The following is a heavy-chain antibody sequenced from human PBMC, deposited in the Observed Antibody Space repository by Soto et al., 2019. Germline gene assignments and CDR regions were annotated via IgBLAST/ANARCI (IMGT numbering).Heavy chain of an antibody. CDR2: INPNSGGT. J-gene: IGHJ6*02. CDR1: GYTFTGYY. D-gene: IGHD6-13*01. CDR3: ARDKSQYSSSWYGYYYYYGMDV. V-gene: IGHV1-2*04. Sequence: ASVKVSCKASGYTFTGYYMHWVRQAPGQGLEWMGWINPNSGGTNYAQKFQGWVTMTRDTSISTAYMELSRLRSDDTAVYYCARDKSQYSSSWYGYYYYYGMDVWGQGTTGTVSS.